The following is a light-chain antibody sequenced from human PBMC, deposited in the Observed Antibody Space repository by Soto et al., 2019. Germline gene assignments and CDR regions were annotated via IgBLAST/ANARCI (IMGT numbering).Light chain of an antibody. J-gene: IGLJ1*01. CDR3: AASDDRLNGPSYV. V-gene: IGLV1-44*01. CDR2: SPN. CDR1: SSNIVSNP. Sequence: QTALTQPPSVYGTPGQTITISCSGSSSNIVSNPVTSYPHLPGTSPRLLTSSPNLRSSGVPDLFSGSLSGPLASLPIPALPSEAEADYYCAASDDRLNGPSYVFGTGTTGTVL.